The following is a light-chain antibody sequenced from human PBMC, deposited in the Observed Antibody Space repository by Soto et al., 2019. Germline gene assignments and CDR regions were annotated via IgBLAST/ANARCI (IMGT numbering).Light chain of an antibody. CDR2: GAS. V-gene: IGKV3-20*01. CDR1: QSVSSSY. J-gene: IGKJ1*01. CDR3: QQYGSSRT. Sequence: EIVLTQSPGTLSLSPGERATLSCRASQSVSSSYLAWYQQKPDQAPRLLIYGASSRATGIPDRFSGSGSGANFTLTISRLEPEDFAVYYCQQYGSSRTFGQGTKVDIK.